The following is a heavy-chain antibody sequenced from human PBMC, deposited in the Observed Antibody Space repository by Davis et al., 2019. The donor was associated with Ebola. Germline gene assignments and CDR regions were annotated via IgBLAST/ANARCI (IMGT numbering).Heavy chain of an antibody. D-gene: IGHD6-19*01. CDR1: GFTFSSYA. CDR2: ISGSGGRT. V-gene: IGHV3-23*01. Sequence: GESLKISCAASGFTFSSYAMSWVRQAPGKGLEWVSAISGSGGRTYYADSVKGRFTISRDNSKNTLYLQMNSLRAEDTAIYYCAKERESSGYFDYWGQGTLVTVSS. CDR3: AKERESSGYFDY. J-gene: IGHJ4*02.